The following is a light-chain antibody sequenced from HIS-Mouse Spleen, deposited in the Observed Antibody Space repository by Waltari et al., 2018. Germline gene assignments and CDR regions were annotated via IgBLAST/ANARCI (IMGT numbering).Light chain of an antibody. CDR2: EDS. V-gene: IGLV3-10*01. Sequence: SYELTQPLSVSVSPGQPARLTCPGDALPKHSAYWYQQKSGQAPVLVIYEDSKRPSGIPERFSGSSSGTMATLTISGAQVEDEADYYCYSTDSSGNHRVFGGGTKLTVL. J-gene: IGLJ2*01. CDR3: YSTDSSGNHRV. CDR1: ALPKHS.